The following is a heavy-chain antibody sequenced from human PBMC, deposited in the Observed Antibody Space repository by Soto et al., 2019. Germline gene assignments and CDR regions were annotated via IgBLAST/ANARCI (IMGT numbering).Heavy chain of an antibody. CDR2: INHSGSN. V-gene: IGHV4-34*01. J-gene: IGHJ5*02. CDR3: ERGGRLRLLWPFDT. Sequence: PGTGLEWIGKINHSGSNNYNPSVKSRVTRSVDTSKNQFSLKLSSVTAADTAVYYCERGGRLRLLWPFDTWGQGTLVTVYS. D-gene: IGHD2-21*01.